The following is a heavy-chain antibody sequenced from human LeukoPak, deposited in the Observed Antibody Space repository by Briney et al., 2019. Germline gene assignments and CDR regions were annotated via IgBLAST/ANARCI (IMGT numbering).Heavy chain of an antibody. V-gene: IGHV4-4*07. Sequence: SETLSLTCTVPGGSISSYYWSWIRQRAGKGLEWIGRIYTSGSTNYNPSLKSRVTMSVDTSKNQFSLKLSSVTAADTAVYYCARATMVRGVISLDYWGQGTLVTVSS. CDR2: IYTSGST. D-gene: IGHD3-10*01. CDR3: ARATMVRGVISLDY. J-gene: IGHJ4*02. CDR1: GGSISSYY.